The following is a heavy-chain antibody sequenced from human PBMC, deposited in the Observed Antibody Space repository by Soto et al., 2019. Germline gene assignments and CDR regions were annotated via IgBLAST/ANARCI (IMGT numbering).Heavy chain of an antibody. CDR3: ARGPRYYDILTGYYRSSPDFDY. CDR2: IGTAGDT. CDR1: GFTFSSYD. V-gene: IGHV3-13*01. Sequence: EVQLVESGGGLVQPGGSLRLSCAASGFTFSSYDMHWVRQATGKGLEWVSAIGTAGDTYYPGSVKGRFTISRENAKTSLYLQMNSLRAEDTAVYYCARGPRYYDILTGYYRSSPDFDYWGQGTLVTVSS. D-gene: IGHD3-9*01. J-gene: IGHJ4*02.